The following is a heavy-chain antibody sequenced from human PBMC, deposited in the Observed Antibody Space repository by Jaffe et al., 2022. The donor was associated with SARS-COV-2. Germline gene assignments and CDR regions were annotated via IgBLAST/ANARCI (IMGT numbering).Heavy chain of an antibody. D-gene: IGHD3-22*01. J-gene: IGHJ3*02. CDR2: IYTSGST. Sequence: QVQLQESGPGLVKPSQTLSLTCTVSGGSISSGSYYWSWIRQPAGKGLEWIGRIYTSGSTNYNPSLKSRVTISVDTSKNQFSLKLSSVTAADTAVYYCARVAVDYYDSSPYFLDAFDIWGQGTMVTVSS. CDR3: ARVAVDYYDSSPYFLDAFDI. CDR1: GGSISSGSYY. V-gene: IGHV4-61*02.